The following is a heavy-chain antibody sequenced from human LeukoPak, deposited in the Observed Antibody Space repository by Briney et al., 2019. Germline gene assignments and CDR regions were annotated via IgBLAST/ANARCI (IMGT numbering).Heavy chain of an antibody. CDR3: STYRYTRSSGLDY. Sequence: GGSLRLSCAASGFTFSNAWMSWVRQAPGKGLEWVGRIKSKSDGGTTEYAAPVKGRFTISRDDSENTVYLQMNSLKTEDTALYYCSTYRYTRSSGLDYWGQGTLVTVSS. J-gene: IGHJ4*02. D-gene: IGHD6-6*01. CDR1: GFTFSNAW. V-gene: IGHV3-15*01. CDR2: IKSKSDGGTT.